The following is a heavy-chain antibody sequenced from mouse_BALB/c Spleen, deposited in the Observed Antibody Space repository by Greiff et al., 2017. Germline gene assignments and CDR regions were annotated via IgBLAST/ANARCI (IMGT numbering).Heavy chain of an antibody. J-gene: IGHJ4*01. D-gene: IGHD2-3*01. CDR2: ISSGGGST. Sequence: DVMLVESGGGLVKPGGSLKLSCAASGFAFSSYDMSWVRQTPEKRLEWVAYISSGGGSTYYPDTVKGRFTISRDNAKNTLYLQMSSLKSEDTAMYYCARHEDGYYLYAMDYWGQGTSVTVSS. CDR3: ARHEDGYYLYAMDY. CDR1: GFAFSSYD. V-gene: IGHV5-12-1*01.